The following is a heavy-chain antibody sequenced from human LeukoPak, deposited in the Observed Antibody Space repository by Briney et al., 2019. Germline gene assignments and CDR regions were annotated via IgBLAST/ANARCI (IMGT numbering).Heavy chain of an antibody. CDR2: FSSGGSA. D-gene: IGHD1-7*01. V-gene: IGHV4-39*07. CDR1: GGSISISSYY. J-gene: IGHJ4*02. CDR3: ARKQTGTMYDV. Sequence: SETLSLTCIVSGGSISISSYYWAWIRQSPGKGLEWIGTFSSGGSAYYNPSLTSRVSISKDTSDNQFSLRLYSVTTADTAVYYCARKQTGTMYDVWGQGTQVTVSS.